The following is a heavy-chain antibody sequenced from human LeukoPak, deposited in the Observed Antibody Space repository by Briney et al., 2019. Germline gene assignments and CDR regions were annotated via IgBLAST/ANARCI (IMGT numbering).Heavy chain of an antibody. CDR1: GYTFTTYG. CDR2: ISAYNGNT. D-gene: IGHD3-10*01. CDR3: VRDPAWLGDGNGMGV. Sequence: ASVKVSCKASGYTFTTYGISWVRQAPGQGLEWMGWISAYNGNTNYAQKLQGRVTMTTDTSTSTAYMELRSLRSDDTAVYYCVRDPAWLGDGNGMGVWGQGTTVTVSS. V-gene: IGHV1-18*01. J-gene: IGHJ6*02.